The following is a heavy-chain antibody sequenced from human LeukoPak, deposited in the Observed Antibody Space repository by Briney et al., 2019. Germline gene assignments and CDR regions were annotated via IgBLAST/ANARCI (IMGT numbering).Heavy chain of an antibody. CDR3: ASLTGQQLGDYYYYGMDV. J-gene: IGHJ6*02. D-gene: IGHD6-13*01. CDR2: ISSSSSYI. V-gene: IGHV3-21*01. Sequence: GGSLRLSCAASGFTFSSYSMNWVRQAPGKGLEWVSSISSSSSYIYYADSAKGRFTISRDNARNSLYLQMNSLRAEDTAVYYCASLTGQQLGDYYYYGMDVWGRGTTVTVSS. CDR1: GFTFSSYS.